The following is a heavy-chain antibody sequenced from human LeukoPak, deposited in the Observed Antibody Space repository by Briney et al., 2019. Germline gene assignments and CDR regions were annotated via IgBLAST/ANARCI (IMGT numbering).Heavy chain of an antibody. CDR2: ISESSGNT. CDR1: GFTFSSYA. CDR3: AKGLIPGRLRFGVDV. D-gene: IGHD6-25*01. Sequence: GPSLRLSCAASGFTFSSYAMNWVRQAPGKGLEWVSGISESSGNTYYADSVKGRFTISRDNSKNTLYLQMNSLRAEDTAVYYCAKGLIPGRLRFGVDVWGQGTTVTVSS. V-gene: IGHV3-23*01. J-gene: IGHJ6*02.